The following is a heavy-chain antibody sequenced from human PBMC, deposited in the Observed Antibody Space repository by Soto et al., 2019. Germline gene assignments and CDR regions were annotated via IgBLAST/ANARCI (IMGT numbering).Heavy chain of an antibody. CDR2: ISGSGGST. Sequence: GGSLRLSCAASGFTFSIYSMNWVRQAPGKGLEWVSAISGSGGSTYYADSVKGRFTISRDNSKNTLYLQMNSLRAEDTAVYYCAKGDDFWTLGAFDIWGQGTMVTVSS. V-gene: IGHV3-23*01. CDR1: GFTFSIYS. CDR3: AKGDDFWTLGAFDI. D-gene: IGHD3-3*01. J-gene: IGHJ3*02.